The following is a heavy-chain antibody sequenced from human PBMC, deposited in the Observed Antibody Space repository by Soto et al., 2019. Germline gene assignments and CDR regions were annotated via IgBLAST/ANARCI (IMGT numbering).Heavy chain of an antibody. V-gene: IGHV3-30*18. D-gene: IGHD6-13*01. Sequence: QVQLVESGGGVVQPGRSLRLSCAASGFTFSNFGMHWFRQAPGKGLEWVASISSDGNIKNSADSVKGRFNISRDNSKNTLYLQMNSLRSEDTAVYYCAKFWGPVTAAVDDYLGQGTLGTVSS. J-gene: IGHJ4*02. CDR3: AKFWGPVTAAVDDY. CDR1: GFTFSNFG. CDR2: ISSDGNIK.